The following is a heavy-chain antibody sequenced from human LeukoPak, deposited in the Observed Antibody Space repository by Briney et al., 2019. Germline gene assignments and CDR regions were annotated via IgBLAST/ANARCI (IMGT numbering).Heavy chain of an antibody. V-gene: IGHV3-30*18. D-gene: IGHD5-18*01. CDR2: ISYDGSNK. CDR1: GFTFSSYG. J-gene: IGHJ4*02. CDR3: AKDGYRGIQLDY. Sequence: GGSLRLSCAASGFTFSSYGMHWVRQAPGKGLEWVAVISYDGSNKYYADPVKGLFTISRDNSKNTLYLQMNSLRAEDTAVYYCAKDGYRGIQLDYWGQGTLVTVSS.